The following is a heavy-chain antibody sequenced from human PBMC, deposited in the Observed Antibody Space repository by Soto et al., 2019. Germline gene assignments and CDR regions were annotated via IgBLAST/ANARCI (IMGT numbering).Heavy chain of an antibody. D-gene: IGHD3-10*01. CDR3: AGSFKYGSGTFDAFDI. CDR1: RGIFSGHA. Sequence: SVQVPCQASRGIFSGHAISCVRQAPVQGLAWMGGIIPSFGTTNYAKKFRGRVSITAEESTSKAYVELRSLRSDDTAVYYCAGSFKYGSGTFDAFDIWGQGTMVTVSS. V-gene: IGHV1-69*13. CDR2: IIPSFGTT. J-gene: IGHJ3*02.